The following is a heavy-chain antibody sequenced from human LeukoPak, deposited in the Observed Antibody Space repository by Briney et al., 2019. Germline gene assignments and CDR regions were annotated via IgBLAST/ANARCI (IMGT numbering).Heavy chain of an antibody. CDR1: GFTFSSYA. D-gene: IGHD3-16*02. Sequence: GGSLGLSCAASGFTFSSYAMSWVRQAPGKGLEWVSGVNGNGGSTSYADSVKGRFTIFRDNSKNTVYLQMNSLRVEDTAVYYCAKSLYGGCDYWGQGTVVTVSS. J-gene: IGHJ4*02. CDR2: VNGNGGST. CDR3: AKSLYGGCDY. V-gene: IGHV3-23*01.